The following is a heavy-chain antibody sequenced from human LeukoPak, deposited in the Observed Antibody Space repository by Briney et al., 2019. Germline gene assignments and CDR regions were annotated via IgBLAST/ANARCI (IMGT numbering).Heavy chain of an antibody. V-gene: IGHV1-46*01. CDR3: ASEIAVAGTIDY. Sequence: ASVKVSCKATGYTFTSYYMHWVRQAPGQGLEWMGIINPSGGSTGYAQKFQGRVTMTRDTSTSTVYMELSSLRSEDTAVYYCASEIAVAGTIDYWGQGTLVTVSS. CDR2: INPSGGST. D-gene: IGHD6-19*01. CDR1: GYTFTSYY. J-gene: IGHJ4*02.